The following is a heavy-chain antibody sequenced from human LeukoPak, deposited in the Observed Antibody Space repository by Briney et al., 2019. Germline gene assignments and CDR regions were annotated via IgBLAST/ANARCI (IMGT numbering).Heavy chain of an antibody. CDR2: ISSSSAYI. D-gene: IGHD3-9*01. CDR3: ARDKRAIESDILTDYYSGGWFDP. J-gene: IGHJ5*02. Sequence: PSETLSLTCTVSGGSISSYYWNWIRQPPGKGLEWVSSISSSSAYIYYADSVKGRFTISRDNAKNSLYLQMNSLRAEDTAVYYCARDKRAIESDILTDYYSGGWFDPWGQGTLVTVSS. V-gene: IGHV3-21*01. CDR1: GGSISSYY.